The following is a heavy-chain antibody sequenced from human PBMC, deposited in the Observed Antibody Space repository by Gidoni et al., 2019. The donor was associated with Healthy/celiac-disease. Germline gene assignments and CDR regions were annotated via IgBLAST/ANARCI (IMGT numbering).Heavy chain of an antibody. CDR2: INPSGGST. Sequence: QVQLVQSGAAVKKPGASVTVSCKASGSTFPSYSMHWVRPAPGQGLEWMGIINPSGGSTSYAQKFQGRVTMTRDTSTSTVYMELSSLRSEDTAVYYCARAIPLRFGGYFDYWGQGTLVTVSS. J-gene: IGHJ4*02. D-gene: IGHD3-10*01. V-gene: IGHV1-46*01. CDR3: ARAIPLRFGGYFDY. CDR1: GSTFPSYS.